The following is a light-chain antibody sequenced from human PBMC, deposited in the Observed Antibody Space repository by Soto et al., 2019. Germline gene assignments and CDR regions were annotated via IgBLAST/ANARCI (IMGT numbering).Light chain of an antibody. CDR3: QQYNPYSPRT. CDR2: DAS. Sequence: DIQMTQSPSTLSASVGDRVTITCRASQIISSWLAWFQQKPGKAPKLLIYDASTLASGVPPRFSGSGSGTEFTLTIGSLQPDDFATYDCQQYNPYSPRTFGQGTKVEIK. CDR1: QIISSW. J-gene: IGKJ1*01. V-gene: IGKV1-5*01.